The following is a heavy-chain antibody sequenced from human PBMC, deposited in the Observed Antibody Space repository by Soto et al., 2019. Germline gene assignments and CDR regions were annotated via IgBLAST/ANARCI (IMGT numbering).Heavy chain of an antibody. V-gene: IGHV1-69*04. J-gene: IGHJ6*03. CDR3: ARDLPPSNYSGYDIWDYYYYMDV. CDR1: GGTFSSYT. Sequence: ASVKVSCKASGGTFSSYTISWVRQAPGQGLEWMGRIIPILGIANYAQKFQGRVTITADKSTSTAYMELSSLRSEDTAVYYCARDLPPSNYSGYDIWDYYYYMDVWGKGTTVTVSS. D-gene: IGHD5-12*01. CDR2: IIPILGIA.